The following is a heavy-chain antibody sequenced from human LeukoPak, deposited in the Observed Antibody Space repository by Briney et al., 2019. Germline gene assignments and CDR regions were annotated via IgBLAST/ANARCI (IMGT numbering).Heavy chain of an antibody. D-gene: IGHD3-9*01. J-gene: IGHJ3*02. CDR3: ARGNYDILTGLAFDI. Sequence: PGGSLRLSCAASGFTFSSYAMHWVRQAPGKGLEWVAVISYDGSNKYYADSVKGRFTISRDNSKNTLYLQMNSLRAEDTAVYYCARGNYDILTGLAFDIWGQGTMVTVSS. V-gene: IGHV3-30-3*01. CDR1: GFTFSSYA. CDR2: ISYDGSNK.